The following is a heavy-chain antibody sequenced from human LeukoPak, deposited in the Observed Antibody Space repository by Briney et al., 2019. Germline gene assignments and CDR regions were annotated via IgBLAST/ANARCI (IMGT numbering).Heavy chain of an antibody. J-gene: IGHJ4*02. CDR2: INPNSGGT. V-gene: IGHV1-2*02. Sequence: ASVTVSCKASGYTFTGYYMHWVRQAPGQGLEWMGWINPNSGGTNYAQKFQGRVTMTRDTSISTAYMELSRLRSDDTAVYYCAKDPRDSSGWEFGYWGQGTLVTVSS. D-gene: IGHD6-19*01. CDR3: AKDPRDSSGWEFGY. CDR1: GYTFTGYY.